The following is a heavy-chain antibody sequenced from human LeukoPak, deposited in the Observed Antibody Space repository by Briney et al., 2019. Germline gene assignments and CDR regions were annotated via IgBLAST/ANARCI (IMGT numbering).Heavy chain of an antibody. CDR3: ARAGHAFDI. J-gene: IGHJ3*02. CDR2: IRSDGSHK. CDR1: GFIFNNYG. V-gene: IGHV3-30*02. Sequence: GGSVRLSCAASGFIFNNYGMHWVRQAPGKGLEWVAFIRSDGSHKYYADSVKGRCTISRDNSKNTLYLQMNSLTAEDTAVYYCARAGHAFDIWGQGTMVTVSS.